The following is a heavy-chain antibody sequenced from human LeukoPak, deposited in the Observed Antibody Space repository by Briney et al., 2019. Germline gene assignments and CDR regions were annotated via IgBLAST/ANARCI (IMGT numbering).Heavy chain of an antibody. CDR1: GGSISSYY. V-gene: IGHV4-4*07. CDR2: IYTSGST. D-gene: IGHD3-3*01. Sequence: SETLSLTCTVSGGSISSYYWSWIRQPAGKGPEWIGRIYTSGSTNYNPSLKSRVTMSVDTSKNQFSLKLSSVTAADTAVYYCAREFAIFGVATTYYFDYWGQGTLVTVSS. CDR3: AREFAIFGVATTYYFDY. J-gene: IGHJ4*02.